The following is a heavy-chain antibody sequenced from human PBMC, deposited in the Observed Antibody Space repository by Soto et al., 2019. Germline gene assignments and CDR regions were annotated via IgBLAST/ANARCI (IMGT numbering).Heavy chain of an antibody. J-gene: IGHJ4*02. CDR3: ATIPKQNPYSSGWSFDY. V-gene: IGHV1-24*01. D-gene: IGHD6-19*01. CDR1: GYTLTELS. CDR2: FDPEDGET. Sequence: ASVKVSCKVSGYTLTELSMHWVRQAPGKGLEWMGGFDPEDGETIYAQKFQGRVTMTEDTSTDTAYMELSSLRSEDTAVYYCATIPKQNPYSSGWSFDYWGQGTLVTVSS.